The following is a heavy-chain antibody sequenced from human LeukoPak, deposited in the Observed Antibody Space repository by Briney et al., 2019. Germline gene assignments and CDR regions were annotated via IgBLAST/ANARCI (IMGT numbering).Heavy chain of an antibody. V-gene: IGHV4-59*01. CDR2: ICNSRNT. J-gene: IGHJ4*02. CDR1: GVSLGSSC. D-gene: IGHD6-19*01. Sequence: SETLSLTCTVSGVSLGSSCWTWIRQPPGKGLEWIGYICNSRNTNYNASLKTRVTISRDTSKNQFSLNLSSVTAAETAVYYCARGSGWHLDWGQGTLVTVSS. CDR3: ARGSGWHLD.